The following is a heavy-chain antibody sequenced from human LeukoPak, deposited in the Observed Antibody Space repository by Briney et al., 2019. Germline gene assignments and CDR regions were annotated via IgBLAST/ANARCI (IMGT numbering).Heavy chain of an antibody. CDR2: IYQSGST. D-gene: IGHD3-22*01. V-gene: IGHV4-34*01. J-gene: IGHJ4*02. CDR3: AIGPTYYYDSSGLAYFDY. CDR1: GGSFSGYY. Sequence: SETLSLTCAVYGGSFSGYYWSWIRQPPGKGLEWIGEIYQSGSTNYNPSLKSRVTISVDKSKNQFSLKLSSVTAADTAVYYCAIGPTYYYDSSGLAYFDYWGQGTLVTVSS.